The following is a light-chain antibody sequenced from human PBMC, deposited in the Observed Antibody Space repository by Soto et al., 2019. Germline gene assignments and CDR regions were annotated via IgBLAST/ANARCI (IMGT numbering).Light chain of an antibody. V-gene: IGKV3-20*01. CDR2: GEY. CDR1: QIVTSDY. CDR3: QQARRFPIT. J-gene: IGKJ5*01. Sequence: EIVLTQSPGTLSLSPGERFTLSCMASQIVTSDYLAWYHQAPGQAHRLLIYGEYTRATGIPGRFSGSGSGTDFTLTIRSLQPEEFAVYYCQQARRFPITFGHGTRLEIK.